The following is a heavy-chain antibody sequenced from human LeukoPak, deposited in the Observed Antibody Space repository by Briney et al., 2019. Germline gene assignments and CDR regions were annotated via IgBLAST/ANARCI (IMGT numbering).Heavy chain of an antibody. J-gene: IGHJ6*02. D-gene: IGHD3-10*01. V-gene: IGHV1-18*01. Sequence: ASVKVSCKASDYTFTSYGISWVRQAPGQGLEWMGWISAYNGNTNYAQKLQGRVTMTTDTSTSTAYMELRSLRSDDTAVYYCARRAGFGELDYYYGMDVWGQGTTVTVSS. CDR3: ARRAGFGELDYYYGMDV. CDR1: DYTFTSYG. CDR2: ISAYNGNT.